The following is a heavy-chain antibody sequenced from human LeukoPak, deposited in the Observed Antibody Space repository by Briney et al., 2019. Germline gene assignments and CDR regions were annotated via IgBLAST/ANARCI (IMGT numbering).Heavy chain of an antibody. J-gene: IGHJ4*02. Sequence: GGSLRLSCAASGFTFSSYSINWVRQAPGKGLEWVSSISSSSTYIYQADSVKGRFTISRDNAKNSLYLQMNSLRAEDTAVYYCARINYYDFWSGYPDIFDYWGQGTLVTVSS. V-gene: IGHV3-21*01. D-gene: IGHD3-3*01. CDR1: GFTFSSYS. CDR2: ISSSSTYI. CDR3: ARINYYDFWSGYPDIFDY.